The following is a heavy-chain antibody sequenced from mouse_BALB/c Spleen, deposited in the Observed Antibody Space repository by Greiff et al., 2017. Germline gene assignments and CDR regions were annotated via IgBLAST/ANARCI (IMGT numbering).Heavy chain of an antibody. Sequence: VKLMESGAELVRPGVSVKISCKGSGYTFTDYAMHWVKQSHAKSLEWIGVISTYYGDASYNQKFKGKATMTVDKSSSTAYMELARLTSEDSAIYYCARITTGRYFDVWGAGTTVTVSS. CDR1: GYTFTDYA. D-gene: IGHD1-1*01. J-gene: IGHJ1*01. V-gene: IGHV1S137*01. CDR3: ARITTGRYFDV. CDR2: ISTYYGDA.